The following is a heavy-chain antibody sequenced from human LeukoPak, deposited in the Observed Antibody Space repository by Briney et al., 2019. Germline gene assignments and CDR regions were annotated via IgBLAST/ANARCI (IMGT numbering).Heavy chain of an antibody. D-gene: IGHD2-21*01. CDR1: GFTFSSYG. CDR3: ATEKIPDEHRGAFDI. CDR2: ISYDGSNQ. V-gene: IGHV3-30*03. Sequence: GGSLRLSCAASGFTFSSYGMHWVRQAPGKGLEWVAVISYDGSNQYYADSVKGRFTISRDNSKNTLYLQMNSLRAEDTAVYYCATEKIPDEHRGAFDIWGQGTLVTVSS. J-gene: IGHJ3*02.